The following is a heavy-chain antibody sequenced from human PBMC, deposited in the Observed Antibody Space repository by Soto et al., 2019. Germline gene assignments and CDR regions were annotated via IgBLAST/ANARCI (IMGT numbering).Heavy chain of an antibody. D-gene: IGHD6-6*01. Sequence: QVQLVESGGGLVRPGGSLRLSCAASGFTFRDYDMSWIRQDPGKGLEWVSCISSSGTATYYADSVKGRFTISRENAKNSLYVEMNSLRVEDTAVYYCARKGPSAARPNHWGQGTLVTVSS. CDR2: ISSSGTAT. CDR3: ARKGPSAARPNH. J-gene: IGHJ5*02. CDR1: GFTFRDYD. V-gene: IGHV3-11*01.